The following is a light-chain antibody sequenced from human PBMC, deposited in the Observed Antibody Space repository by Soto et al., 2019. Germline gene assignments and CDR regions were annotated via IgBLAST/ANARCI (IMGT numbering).Light chain of an antibody. J-gene: IGKJ5*01. CDR3: QQYGMSLFT. CDR2: GAS. V-gene: IGKV3-20*01. CDR1: QTIISSY. Sequence: EVVLTQSPGTLSLSPGDTVTLSCRASQTIISSYLAWYQQKPGQAPRLLIYGASSRATGIPDRFSGSGSGTDFTLTISGLEPEDSAVYYCQQYGMSLFTFGHGTRLEIK.